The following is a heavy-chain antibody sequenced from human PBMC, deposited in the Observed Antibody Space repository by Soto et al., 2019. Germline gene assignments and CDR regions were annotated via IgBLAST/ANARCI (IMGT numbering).Heavy chain of an antibody. CDR1: GGSVSSGSYY. CDR3: ARDPYDSSGYYYT. V-gene: IGHV4-61*01. D-gene: IGHD3-22*01. J-gene: IGHJ5*02. CDR2: IHYSGST. Sequence: PPDTLSLTCTVSGGSVSSGSYYWSWIRQPPGKGLEWIGYIHYSGSTNYNPSLKSRVTISVDTSKNQFSLKLSSVTAADTAVYYCARDPYDSSGYYYTWGQGTLVTVSS.